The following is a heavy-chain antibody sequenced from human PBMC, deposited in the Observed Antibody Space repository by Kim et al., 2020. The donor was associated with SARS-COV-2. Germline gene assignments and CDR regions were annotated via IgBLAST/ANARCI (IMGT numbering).Heavy chain of an antibody. CDR2: INQGGSEK. CDR1: GLTFDNCW. V-gene: IGHV3-7*01. CDR3: ASRFCGSRDPYFAVFDF. Sequence: GGSLRLSCAVSGLTFDNCWMTWVRQAPGKGLEWVANINQGGSEKSYVDSVKGRFFISRDNAKRSLYLQMNSLSLEDTAVYYCASRFCGSRDPYFAVFDFWGQGTLVTVSS. D-gene: IGHD2-2*01. J-gene: IGHJ4*02.